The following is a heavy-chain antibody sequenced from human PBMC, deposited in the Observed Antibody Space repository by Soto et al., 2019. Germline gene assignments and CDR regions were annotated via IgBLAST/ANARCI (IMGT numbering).Heavy chain of an antibody. Sequence: QVQLVESGGGVVQPGRSLRLSCAASGFTFSSYAMHWVRQAPGKGLEWVAVISYDGSNKYYADSVKGRFTISTDNSKNTLDLQMNSHTTEDTAVYYCARPLWSDDYNWGYFDLWGRGTLVTVSS. CDR2: ISYDGSNK. CDR3: ARPLWSDDYNWGYFDL. CDR1: GFTFSSYA. J-gene: IGHJ2*01. D-gene: IGHD4-4*01. V-gene: IGHV3-30-3*01.